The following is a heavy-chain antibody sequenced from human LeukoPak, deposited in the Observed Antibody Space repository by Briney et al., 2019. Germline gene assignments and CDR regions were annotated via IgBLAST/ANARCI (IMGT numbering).Heavy chain of an antibody. CDR3: ARGGIIYRDFDY. V-gene: IGHV4-59*12. Sequence: SETLSLTCTVSGGSISSYYWSWIRQPPGKGLEWIGYIYYSGSTNYNPSLKSRVTISVDTSKNQFSLKLSSVTAADTAVYYCARGGIIYRDFDYWGQGTLVTVSS. CDR1: GGSISSYY. CDR2: IYYSGST. D-gene: IGHD3-16*01. J-gene: IGHJ4*02.